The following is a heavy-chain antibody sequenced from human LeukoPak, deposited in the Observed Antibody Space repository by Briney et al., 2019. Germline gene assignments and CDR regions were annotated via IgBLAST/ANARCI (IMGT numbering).Heavy chain of an antibody. CDR1: GFTLSNYA. CDR3: ARLLGYCSSNSCYKTPYFDY. V-gene: IGHV3-23*01. D-gene: IGHD2-2*02. Sequence: GGSLRLSCAASGFTLSNYAMSWVRQAPGKGLEWVSAISVSGGSTYYADSVKGRFTISRDNSKNTLYLQMNSLRAEDTAVYYCARLLGYCSSNSCYKTPYFDYWGQGTLVTVSS. CDR2: ISVSGGST. J-gene: IGHJ4*02.